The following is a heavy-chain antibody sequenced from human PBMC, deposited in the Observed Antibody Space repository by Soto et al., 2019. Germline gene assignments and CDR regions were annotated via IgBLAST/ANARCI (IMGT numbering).Heavy chain of an antibody. Sequence: QVTLKESGPVLVKPTETLTLTCTVSGFSLSNARMGVSWIRQPPGKALEWLAHIFSNDEKSYSTSLNSRLTNSTDTSKSQVVLTMTNMDPVDTATYYCARILSGGSWPDYFYFMDVWGKGTTVAVSS. CDR1: GFSLSNARMG. CDR2: IFSNDEK. J-gene: IGHJ6*03. CDR3: ARILSGGSWPDYFYFMDV. D-gene: IGHD2-15*01. V-gene: IGHV2-26*01.